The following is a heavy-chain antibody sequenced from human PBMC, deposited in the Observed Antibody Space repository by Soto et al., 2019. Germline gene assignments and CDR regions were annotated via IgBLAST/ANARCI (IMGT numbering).Heavy chain of an antibody. CDR3: ARGVPVTTPIYYYYGMDV. V-gene: IGHV1-69*13. CDR2: IIPVFCTA. Sequence: ASVKVSCKASGGTLSSHAISWVRQAPGQGLEWKGGIIPVFCTANYAQKFQGRVTITADESTSTAYMELSSLRSEDTAVYYCARGVPVTTPIYYYYGMDVWGQGTTVTVSS. D-gene: IGHD4-4*01. CDR1: GGTLSSHA. J-gene: IGHJ6*02.